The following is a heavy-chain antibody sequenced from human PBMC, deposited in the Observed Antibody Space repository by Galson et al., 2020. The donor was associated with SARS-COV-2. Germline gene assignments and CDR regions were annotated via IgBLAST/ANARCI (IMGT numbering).Heavy chain of an antibody. D-gene: IGHD6-6*01. V-gene: IGHV3-30-3*01. CDR2: LSYDGNNK. CDR1: GFIFSNYA. CDR3: AREVGDSSSSYFDH. Sequence: GGSLRLSCAASGFIFSNYAMHWVRQAPGKGLEWVAILSYDGNNKIHADSVKGRFTISRDTSKNTLYLQMNSLRVEDTAVYYCAREVGDSSSSYFDHWGQGTLVTVSS. J-gene: IGHJ4*02.